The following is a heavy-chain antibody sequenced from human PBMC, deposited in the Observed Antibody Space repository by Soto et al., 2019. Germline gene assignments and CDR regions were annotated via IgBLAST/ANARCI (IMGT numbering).Heavy chain of an antibody. CDR3: ARLGSSGWYQGSYFDY. D-gene: IGHD6-19*01. J-gene: IGHJ4*02. CDR2: IQYGGTT. CDR1: GGSITRNNHF. V-gene: IGHV4-39*01. Sequence: QLQLQESGPGLVKASETLSLTCTVSGGSITRNNHFWGWIRQSPGKGLEWIGSIQYGGTTNYNPSLKSRVIMSAETSKNQFSLMMNSETAADTAVYYCARLGSSGWYQGSYFDYWGQGTLVTVSS.